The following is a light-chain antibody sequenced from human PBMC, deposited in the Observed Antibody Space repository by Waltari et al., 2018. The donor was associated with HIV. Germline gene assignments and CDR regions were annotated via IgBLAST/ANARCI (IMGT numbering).Light chain of an antibody. CDR1: ALPKQY. V-gene: IGLV3-25*03. CDR2: KDN. Sequence: SYELTQPPSVSASPGQTARITCSGDALPKQYVYWYQQRPGQAPVLVIYKDNERPSGIPERFSGSSSGTTVTLTISGVQGEDEADYYCQSVESSGSRVFGGGTKLTVL. J-gene: IGLJ3*02. CDR3: QSVESSGSRV.